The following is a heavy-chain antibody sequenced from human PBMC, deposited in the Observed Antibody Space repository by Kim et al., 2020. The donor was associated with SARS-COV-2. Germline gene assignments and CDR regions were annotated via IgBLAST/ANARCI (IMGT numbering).Heavy chain of an antibody. J-gene: IGHJ4*02. Sequence: QNFQGRVTMTRDTSTSTVYMELSSLRSEDTAVYYCAGGGVSGSISGGFDYWGQGTLVTVSS. V-gene: IGHV1-46*01. D-gene: IGHD3-10*01. CDR3: AGGGVSGSISGGFDY.